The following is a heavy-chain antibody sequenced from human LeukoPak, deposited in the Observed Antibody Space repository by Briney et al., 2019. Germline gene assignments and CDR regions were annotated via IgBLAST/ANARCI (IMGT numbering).Heavy chain of an antibody. CDR3: ARDEQQLVQSDAFDI. D-gene: IGHD6-13*01. CDR2: ISSSSSYI. V-gene: IGHV3-21*01. J-gene: IGHJ3*02. Sequence: GGSLRLSCAASGFTLSSSAMTWVRQAPGKGLEWVSSISSSSSYIYYADSVKGRFTISRDNAKNSLYLQMNSLRAEDTAAYYCARDEQQLVQSDAFDIWGQGTMVTVSS. CDR1: GFTLSSSA.